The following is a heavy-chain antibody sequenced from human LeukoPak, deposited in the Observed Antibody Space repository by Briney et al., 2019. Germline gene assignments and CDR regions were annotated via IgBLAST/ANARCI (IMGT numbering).Heavy chain of an antibody. CDR1: GFTFRSYA. CDR2: ISGSGGST. J-gene: IGHJ4*02. V-gene: IGHV3-23*01. Sequence: GGSLRLSCAASGFTFRSYAMSWVRQAPGKGLEWVSVISGSGGSTYYADSVKGRFTISRDNSKNTLYLQMNSLRAEDTAVYYCAKLDELLYDSSGIDYWGQGTLVTVSS. D-gene: IGHD3-22*01. CDR3: AKLDELLYDSSGIDY.